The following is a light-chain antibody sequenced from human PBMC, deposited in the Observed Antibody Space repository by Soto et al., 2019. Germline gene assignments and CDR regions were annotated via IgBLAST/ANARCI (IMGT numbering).Light chain of an antibody. CDR3: SSYADVKNVL. CDR1: SSDVGRFNL. J-gene: IGLJ3*02. V-gene: IGLV2-23*02. CDR2: EVS. Sequence: QSALTQPASVSGSPGQSITLSCTGTSSDVGRFNLVSWYQQYPGRAPKLMIYEVSRRPSGVSNRFSGSKSGNTAYLTISGHQAEDEADYHCSSYADVKNVLFGGGTKVTVL.